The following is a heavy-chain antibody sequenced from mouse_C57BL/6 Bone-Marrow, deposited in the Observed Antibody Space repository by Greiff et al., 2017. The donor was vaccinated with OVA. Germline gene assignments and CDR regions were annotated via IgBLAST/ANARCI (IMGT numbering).Heavy chain of an antibody. CDR2: ISSGSSTI. V-gene: IGHV5-17*01. J-gene: IGHJ3*01. D-gene: IGHD1-1*01. Sequence: EVQVVESGGGLVKPGGSLKLSCAASGFTFSDYGMHWVRQAPEKGLEWVAYISSGSSTIYYADTVKGRFTISRDNAKNTLFLQMTSLRSEDTAMYYCARRYYGSFPWFAYWGQGTLVTVSA. CDR1: GFTFSDYG. CDR3: ARRYYGSFPWFAY.